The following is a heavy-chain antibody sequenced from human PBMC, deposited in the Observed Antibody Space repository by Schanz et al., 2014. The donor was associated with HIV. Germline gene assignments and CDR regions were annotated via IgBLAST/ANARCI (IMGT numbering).Heavy chain of an antibody. Sequence: EVQLLESGGNSVQPGGSLRLSCAASGFTFSSYWMSWVRQAPGEGLEWVANIKEDGSEKYYVDSVKGRFTISRDNAKNSLYLHMSSLRAEDTAVYYCAREDCSGGSCFSNYYYYAMDVWGQGTTVTVSS. D-gene: IGHD2-15*01. CDR2: IKEDGSEK. CDR3: AREDCSGGSCFSNYYYYAMDV. J-gene: IGHJ6*02. V-gene: IGHV3-7*01. CDR1: GFTFSSYW.